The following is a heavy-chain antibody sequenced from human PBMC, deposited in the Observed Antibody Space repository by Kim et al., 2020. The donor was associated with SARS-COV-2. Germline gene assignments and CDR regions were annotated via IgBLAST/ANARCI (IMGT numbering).Heavy chain of an antibody. CDR3: ARLARYDSSGYYYNFDY. CDR1: GGSFSGYY. CDR2: INHSGST. Sequence: SETLSLTCAVYGGSFSGYYWSWIRQPPGKGLEWIGEINHSGSTNYNPSLKSRVTISVDTSKNQFSLKLSSVTAADTAVYYCARLARYDSSGYYYNFDYWG. D-gene: IGHD3-22*01. J-gene: IGHJ4*01. V-gene: IGHV4-34*01.